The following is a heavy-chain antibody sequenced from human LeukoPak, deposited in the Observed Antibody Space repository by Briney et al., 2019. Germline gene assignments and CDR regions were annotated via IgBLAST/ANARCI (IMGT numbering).Heavy chain of an antibody. J-gene: IGHJ4*02. CDR1: GFTFSNTW. Sequence: GGSLRLSCAASGFTFSNTWMNWVRQAPGKGLEWVDRIKRIIDGGTTDYAAPVKGRFTVSRDDSINTLYLQMSSLKTEDTAVYYCAAQGGSGDLRYWGQGTLVTVFS. D-gene: IGHD4-17*01. V-gene: IGHV3-15*01. CDR2: IKRIIDGGTT. CDR3: AAQGGSGDLRY.